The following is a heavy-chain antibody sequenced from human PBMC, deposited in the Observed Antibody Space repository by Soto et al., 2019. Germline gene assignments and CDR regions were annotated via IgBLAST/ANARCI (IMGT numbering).Heavy chain of an antibody. V-gene: IGHV4-59*01. CDR3: ARVAGTPFDY. CDR1: GGSISSYY. J-gene: IGHJ4*02. Sequence: PSETLSLTCTVSGGSISSYYWSWIRQPPGKGLEWIGYIHYSGSTNYNPSLKSRVTISVDTSKNQFSLKLSSVTAADTAVYYCARVAGTPFDYWGQGTLVTVSS. D-gene: IGHD6-13*01. CDR2: IHYSGST.